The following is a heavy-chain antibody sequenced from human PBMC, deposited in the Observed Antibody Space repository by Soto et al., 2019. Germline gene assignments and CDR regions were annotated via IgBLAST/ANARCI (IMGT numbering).Heavy chain of an antibody. CDR1: GFTSNTYA. J-gene: IGHJ3*02. CDR2: ISGSSGTT. V-gene: IGHV3-23*01. CDR3: AKYVTGPNTAFDI. D-gene: IGHD2-21*02. Sequence: EVQLLESGGGLVQPGGSLRLSCAASGFTSNTYAMSWVRQAPGKGLEWVSSISGSSGTTYYANSVKGRFTISSDNSKTTLSLQMNSLRAEDTAVYYCAKYVTGPNTAFDIWGQGTMVTVSS.